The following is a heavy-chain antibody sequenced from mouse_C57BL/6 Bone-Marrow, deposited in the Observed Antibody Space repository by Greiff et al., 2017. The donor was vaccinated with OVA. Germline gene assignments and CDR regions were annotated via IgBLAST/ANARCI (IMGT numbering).Heavy chain of an antibody. D-gene: IGHD2-5*01. CDR2: IDPSDSYT. J-gene: IGHJ2*01. CDR1: GYTFTSYW. CDR3: ARGGIYSNYPYYFDY. Sequence: QVQLQQPGAELVMPGASVKLSCKASGYTFTSYWMHWVKPRPGPGLEWIGEIDPSDSYTNYNQKFKGKSTLTVDKSSSTAYMQLSSLTSEDSAVYYCARGGIYSNYPYYFDYWGQGTTLTVSS. V-gene: IGHV1-69*01.